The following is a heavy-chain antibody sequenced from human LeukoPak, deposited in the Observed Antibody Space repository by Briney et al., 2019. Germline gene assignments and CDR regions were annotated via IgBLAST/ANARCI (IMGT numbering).Heavy chain of an antibody. Sequence: SETLSLTCAVSGGSMSSSSYYWGWIRQPPGKGLEWIGSMYYRGSTYYNPSLKSRVTISVDTSKNQFSLKVSSVTAADTAVYYCARGDCSSTICYSPMDVWGKGTTVTVSS. V-gene: IGHV4-39*07. D-gene: IGHD2-2*01. CDR1: GGSMSSSSYY. CDR3: ARGDCSSTICYSPMDV. J-gene: IGHJ6*03. CDR2: MYYRGST.